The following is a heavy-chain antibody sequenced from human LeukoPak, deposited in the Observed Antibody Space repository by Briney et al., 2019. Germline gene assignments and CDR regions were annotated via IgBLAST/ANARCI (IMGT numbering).Heavy chain of an antibody. J-gene: IGHJ4*02. CDR1: GFTVSSNY. CDR2: IYSGGST. Sequence: GGSLRLSCAASGFTVSSNYMSWVRQAPGKGLEWVSVIYSGGSTYYADSVKGRFTISRDNSKNTLYLQMNSLRAEDTAVYYCARDPSIAVAGGDYWGQGTLVTVSS. D-gene: IGHD6-19*01. V-gene: IGHV3-66*01. CDR3: ARDPSIAVAGGDY.